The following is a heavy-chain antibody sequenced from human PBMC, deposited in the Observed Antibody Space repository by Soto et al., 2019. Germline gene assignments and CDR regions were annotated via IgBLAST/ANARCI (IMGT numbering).Heavy chain of an antibody. CDR1: GFTFSSYS. V-gene: IGHV3-21*01. CDR2: ISSSSSYI. D-gene: IGHD2-8*01. Sequence: GGSLRLSCAASGFTFSSYSMNWVRQAPGKGLEWVSSISSSSSYIYYSDSVKGRFTISRDNAKNSLYLQMNSLRAEDTAVYYGARSDCTNGVCYWYFDLWGRGTLVTVSS. J-gene: IGHJ2*01. CDR3: ARSDCTNGVCYWYFDL.